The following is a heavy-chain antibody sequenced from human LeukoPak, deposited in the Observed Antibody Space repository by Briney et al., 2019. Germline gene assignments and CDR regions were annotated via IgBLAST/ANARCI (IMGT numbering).Heavy chain of an antibody. CDR1: GYTLTELS. Sequence: ASVKVSCKVSGYTLTELSMHWVRQAPGKGLEWMGGFDPEDGETIYAQKFQGRVTMTEDTSTDTAYMELSRLRSDDTAVYYCARGAEVGPGSGDYWGQGTLVTVSS. CDR2: FDPEDGET. J-gene: IGHJ4*02. D-gene: IGHD1-26*01. V-gene: IGHV1-24*01. CDR3: ARGAEVGPGSGDY.